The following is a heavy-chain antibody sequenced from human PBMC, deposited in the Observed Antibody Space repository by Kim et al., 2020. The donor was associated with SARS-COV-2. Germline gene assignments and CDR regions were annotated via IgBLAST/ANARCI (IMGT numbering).Heavy chain of an antibody. D-gene: IGHD6-19*01. CDR2: ISYDGSNK. V-gene: IGHV3-30*18. CDR1: GFTFSSYG. Sequence: GGSLRLSCAASGFTFSSYGMHWVRQAPGKGLEWVAVISYDGSNKYYADSVKGRFTISRDNSKNTLYLQMNSLRAEDTAVYYCAKTFIGEQWLVYGMDVWGQGTTVTVSS. J-gene: IGHJ6*02. CDR3: AKTFIGEQWLVYGMDV.